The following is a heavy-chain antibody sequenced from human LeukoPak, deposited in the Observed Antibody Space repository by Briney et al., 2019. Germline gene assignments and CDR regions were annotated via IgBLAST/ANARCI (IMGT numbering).Heavy chain of an antibody. D-gene: IGHD3-22*01. Sequence: SVKVSRKASGGTFISYAISWVRQAPGQGLEWMGGIIPIFGTANYAQKFQGRVTITADESTSTAYMELSSLRSEDTAVYYCARGPSYYYDSSGYYFDYWGQGTLVTVSS. CDR2: IIPIFGTA. J-gene: IGHJ4*02. V-gene: IGHV1-69*13. CDR1: GGTFISYA. CDR3: ARGPSYYYDSSGYYFDY.